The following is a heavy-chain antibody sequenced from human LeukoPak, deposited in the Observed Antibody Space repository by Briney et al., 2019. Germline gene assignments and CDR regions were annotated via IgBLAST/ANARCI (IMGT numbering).Heavy chain of an antibody. CDR2: ISWNSGSI. Sequence: GGSLRLSCAASGFTFDDYAMHWVRQAPGKGLEWVSGISWNSGSIGYADSVKGRFTISRDNAKNSLYLQMNSLRAGDTALYYCAKDIISTIYDSSGPFDYWGQGTLVTVSS. V-gene: IGHV3-9*01. D-gene: IGHD3-22*01. CDR3: AKDIISTIYDSSGPFDY. J-gene: IGHJ4*02. CDR1: GFTFDDYA.